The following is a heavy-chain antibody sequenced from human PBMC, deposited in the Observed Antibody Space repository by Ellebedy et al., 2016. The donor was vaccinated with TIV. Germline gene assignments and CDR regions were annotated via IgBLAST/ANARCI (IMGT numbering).Heavy chain of an antibody. J-gene: IGHJ4*02. V-gene: IGHV3-23*01. CDR2: ISDRGGST. Sequence: GESLKISCVASGFTFSSYAITWVRQAPGKGLEWVSAISDRGGSTYYADSVRGRFTISRDNSKNTLYLQMNSLRAEDTAVYYCGKEELVAATPYLDYWGQGTLVTVSS. D-gene: IGHD2-15*01. CDR3: GKEELVAATPYLDY. CDR1: GFTFSSYA.